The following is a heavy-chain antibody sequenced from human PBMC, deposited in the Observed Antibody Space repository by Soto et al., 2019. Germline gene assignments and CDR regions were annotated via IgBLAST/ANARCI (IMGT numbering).Heavy chain of an antibody. V-gene: IGHV1-18*01. CDR2: ISGYNANT. D-gene: IGHD2-2*01. CDR3: ARGTIVVAPYFYMDV. Sequence: QVQLVQSGGEVKKPGASVRVSCKASGYPFVSYAISWVRQAPGQGPEWMGWISGYNANTKYAQKFQGRVTMTTDTSTSTAYMELRGLRSDDTAVYYCARGTIVVAPYFYMDVWGKGTTVTVSS. CDR1: GYPFVSYA. J-gene: IGHJ6*03.